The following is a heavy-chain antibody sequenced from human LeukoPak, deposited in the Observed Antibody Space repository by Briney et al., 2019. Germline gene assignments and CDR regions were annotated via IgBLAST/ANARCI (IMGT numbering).Heavy chain of an antibody. CDR3: ARQELYCSSTSCYDY. V-gene: IGHV5-51*01. Sequence: GESLKMSCKGSGYSFTSYWIGWVRQMPGKGLEWMGIIYPGDSDTRYSPSFQGQVTISADKSISTAYLQWSSLKASDTAMYYCARQELYCSSTSCYDYWGQGTLVTVSS. CDR1: GYSFTSYW. D-gene: IGHD2-2*01. J-gene: IGHJ4*02. CDR2: IYPGDSDT.